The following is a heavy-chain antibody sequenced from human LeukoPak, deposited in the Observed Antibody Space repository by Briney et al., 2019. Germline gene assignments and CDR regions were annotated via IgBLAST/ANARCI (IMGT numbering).Heavy chain of an antibody. CDR3: ASTLRARAFDI. CDR1: GFTVSSNY. Sequence: PGGSLGLSCAASGFTVSSNYMSWVRQAPGKGLEWVSVIYSGGSTYYADSVKGRFTISRHNSKNTLYLQMNSLRAEDTAVYYCASTLRARAFDIWGQGTMVTVSS. CDR2: IYSGGST. V-gene: IGHV3-53*04. D-gene: IGHD4-17*01. J-gene: IGHJ3*02.